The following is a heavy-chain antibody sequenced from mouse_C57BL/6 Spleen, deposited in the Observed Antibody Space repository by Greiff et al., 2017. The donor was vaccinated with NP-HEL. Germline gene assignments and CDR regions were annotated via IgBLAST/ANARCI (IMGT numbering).Heavy chain of an antibody. D-gene: IGHD3-2*02. Sequence: QVQLQQPGAELVKPGASVKLSCKASGYTFTSYWMQWVKQRPGQGLEWIGEIDPSDSYTNYNQKFKGKATLTVDTSSSTAYMQLSSLTSEDSAVYYGARGDSSGWGDYWGQGTTLTVSS. CDR3: ARGDSSGWGDY. CDR2: IDPSDSYT. CDR1: GYTFTSYW. J-gene: IGHJ2*01. V-gene: IGHV1-50*01.